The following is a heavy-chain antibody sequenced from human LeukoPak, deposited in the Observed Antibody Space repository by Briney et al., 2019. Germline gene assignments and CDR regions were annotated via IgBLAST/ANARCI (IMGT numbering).Heavy chain of an antibody. J-gene: IGHJ4*02. CDR1: GFTFSSYA. D-gene: IGHD5-18*01. V-gene: IGHV3-23*01. CDR3: AKVLRGYSYVPLADYFDY. CDR2: ISGSGGST. Sequence: GVSLRLSCAASGFTFSSYAMSWVRQAPGKGLEWVSAISGSGGSTYYADSVKGRFTISRDNSKNTLYLQMNSLRAEDTAVYYCAKVLRGYSYVPLADYFDYWGQGTLVTVSS.